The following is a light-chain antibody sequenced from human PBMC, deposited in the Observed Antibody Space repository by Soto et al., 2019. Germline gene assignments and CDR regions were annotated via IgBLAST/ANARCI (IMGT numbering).Light chain of an antibody. CDR1: QSVTSSY. CDR2: ASS. V-gene: IGKV3-20*01. J-gene: IGKJ2*01. Sequence: VLTQSPGTLSLSPGERATLSCRARQSVTSSYLAWYQQKPGQAPRLLIFASSSRATGIPDRFSGSGSGTDFTLTISRLEPEDSAVYYCQQYGNSYTFGQGTKLEI. CDR3: QQYGNSYT.